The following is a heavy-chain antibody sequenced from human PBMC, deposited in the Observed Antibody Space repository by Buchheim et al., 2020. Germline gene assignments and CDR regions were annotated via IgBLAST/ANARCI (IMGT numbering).Heavy chain of an antibody. J-gene: IGHJ4*02. CDR3: AKDTVIKDY. Sequence: QVQLKESGGGVVQPGRSLRLSCVATGFTLSQYGMHWVRQAPGKGLEWLAVIWHDGSHKDYADSVKDRFITSRDNSKNMLYLEMNSLRAEDTAIYYCAKDTVIKDYWGQGTL. CDR1: GFTLSQYG. D-gene: IGHD2-21*01. V-gene: IGHV3-33*06. CDR2: IWHDGSHK.